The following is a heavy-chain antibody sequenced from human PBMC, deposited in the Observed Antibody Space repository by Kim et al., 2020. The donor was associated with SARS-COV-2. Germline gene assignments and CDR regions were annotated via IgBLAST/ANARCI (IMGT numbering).Heavy chain of an antibody. CDR3: ARDRVDTAMAY. Sequence: GGSLRLSCAASGFTFSSYSMNWVRQAPGKGLEWVSSISSSSSYIYYADSVKGRFTISRDNAKNSLYLQMNSLRAEDTAVYYCARDRVDTAMAYWGQGTLVTVSS. J-gene: IGHJ4*02. CDR1: GFTFSSYS. CDR2: ISSSSSYI. D-gene: IGHD5-18*01. V-gene: IGHV3-21*01.